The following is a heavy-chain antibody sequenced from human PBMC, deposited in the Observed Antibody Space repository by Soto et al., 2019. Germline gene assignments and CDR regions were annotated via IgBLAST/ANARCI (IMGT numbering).Heavy chain of an antibody. V-gene: IGHV4-30-2*01. D-gene: IGHD2-2*02. J-gene: IGHJ6*02. CDR3: ARGYCTSTTCYRDMDV. CDR2: IYHSGST. CDR1: GASIISGGYS. Sequence: PSETLSLTCAVSGASIISGGYSYSWIRQPPGKGLEWIGYIYHSGSTKYNPSLQSRVTISIDRSENQLSLKLTSVTAADTAVYYCARGYCTSTTCYRDMDVWGQGTTVTVSS.